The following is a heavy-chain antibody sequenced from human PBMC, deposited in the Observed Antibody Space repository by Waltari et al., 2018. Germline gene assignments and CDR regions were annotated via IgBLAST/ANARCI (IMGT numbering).Heavy chain of an antibody. CDR1: GITFTNYA. J-gene: IGHJ4*02. D-gene: IGHD1-20*01. CDR3: ATPFYNWDDPLHS. CDR2: ISGRYGT. Sequence: EVQLLESGGDLVQPGGSLRLSCAASGITFTNYAINWVRLAPGAGLGWVSAISGRYGTYYADSVKGRFTISRDTSKNTVYLQMNGLRAEDTAVYYCATPFYNWDDPLHSWGQGTLVTVSS. V-gene: IGHV3-23*01.